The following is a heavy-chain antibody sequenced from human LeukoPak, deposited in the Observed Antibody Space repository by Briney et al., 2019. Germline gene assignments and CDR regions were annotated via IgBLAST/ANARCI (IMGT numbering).Heavy chain of an antibody. CDR1: GFTFSSYS. J-gene: IGHJ3*02. V-gene: IGHV3-21*01. Sequence: GGSLRLSCAASGFTFSSYSMNWVRQAPGKGLEWVSCISNTDSYIYYADSVKGRFTISRDNAKNSLYLQMNSLRAEDTAVYYCARDAFDIWGQGTMVTVSS. CDR3: ARDAFDI. CDR2: ISNTDSYI.